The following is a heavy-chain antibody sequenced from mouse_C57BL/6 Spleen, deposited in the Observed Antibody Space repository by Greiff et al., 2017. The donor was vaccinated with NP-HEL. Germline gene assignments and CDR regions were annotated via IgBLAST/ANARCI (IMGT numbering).Heavy chain of an antibody. Sequence: EVKLMESGGGLVKPGGSLKLSCAASGFTFSSYAMSWVRQTPEKRLEWVATISDGGSYTYYPDNVKGRFTISRDNAKNNLYLQMSHLKSEDTAMYYCASGDYDGYAMDYWGQGTSVTVSS. CDR1: GFTFSSYA. D-gene: IGHD2-4*01. J-gene: IGHJ4*01. CDR3: ASGDYDGYAMDY. V-gene: IGHV5-4*03. CDR2: ISDGGSYT.